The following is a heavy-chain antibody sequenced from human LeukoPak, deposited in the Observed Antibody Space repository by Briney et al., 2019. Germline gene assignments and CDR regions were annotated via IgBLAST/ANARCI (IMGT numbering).Heavy chain of an antibody. CDR1: GASISGSGYY. Sequence: PSETLSLTCAVSGASISGSGYYLGWIRQPPGKGLEWIGSVYYSGSTYYNPSLKSRVTISVDTSKNQFSLKLSSVTAADTAVYYCARAYSGSYVGYWGQGTLVTVSS. D-gene: IGHD1-26*01. V-gene: IGHV4-39*07. J-gene: IGHJ4*02. CDR3: ARAYSGSYVGY. CDR2: VYYSGST.